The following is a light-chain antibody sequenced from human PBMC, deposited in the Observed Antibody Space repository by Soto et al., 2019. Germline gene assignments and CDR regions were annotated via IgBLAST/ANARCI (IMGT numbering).Light chain of an antibody. J-gene: IGKJ4*01. Sequence: DIQMTQSPSTLSASVGDRVTITCRASQSISSWLTWYQQKPGKAPEYLIYKASTLKSGVPSRFSGSGSGTDYSRTTDSLQPDDFPTDDGQQYHSTSLTFGRGTMVDIK. CDR2: KAS. CDR1: QSISSW. V-gene: IGKV1-5*03. CDR3: QQYHSTSLT.